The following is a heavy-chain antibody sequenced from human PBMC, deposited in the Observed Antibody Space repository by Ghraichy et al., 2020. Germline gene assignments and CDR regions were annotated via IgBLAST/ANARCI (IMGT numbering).Heavy chain of an antibody. CDR1: GFTFGSNA. CDR3: SSGDTFDI. V-gene: IGHV3-23*01. Sequence: GGSLRLSCAASGFTFGSNAMSWVRQAPGKGLEWVSTISGSGGNRHYADSVKGRFTISRDNSKNSLYLQMNNLSAEDTAVYYCSSGDTFDIWGRGTMVTVSS. D-gene: IGHD3-10*01. J-gene: IGHJ3*02. CDR2: ISGSGGNR.